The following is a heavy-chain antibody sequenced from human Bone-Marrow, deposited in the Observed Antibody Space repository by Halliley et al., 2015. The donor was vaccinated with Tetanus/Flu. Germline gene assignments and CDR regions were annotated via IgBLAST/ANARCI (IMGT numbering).Heavy chain of an antibody. D-gene: IGHD3-10*01. CDR2: INWNGGST. J-gene: IGHJ4*02. CDR3: ARAKGYRSGIGGY. V-gene: IGHV3-20*03. Sequence: EGVPGINWNGGSTSYAASVKGRFTTSRDNAKNSLYLQMDSLRVEDTALYYCARAKGYRSGIGGYWGQGALVTVSS.